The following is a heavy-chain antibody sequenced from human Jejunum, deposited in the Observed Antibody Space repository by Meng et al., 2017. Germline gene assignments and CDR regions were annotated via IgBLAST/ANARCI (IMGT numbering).Heavy chain of an antibody. V-gene: IGHV4-39*07. CDR1: GGYSSTAGYY. D-gene: IGHD6-13*01. J-gene: IGHJ5*02. Sequence: QRYLRGSGPGLVNPSETLSLTCVVSGGYSSTAGYYGGWFRQSPGKGLEWIGSIFYSGTTYYNPSLKSRVTISIDTSKNQFSLKMNSVTAADTAVYYCARDTAGFGPWGQGTLVTVSS. CDR3: ARDTAGFGP. CDR2: IFYSGTT.